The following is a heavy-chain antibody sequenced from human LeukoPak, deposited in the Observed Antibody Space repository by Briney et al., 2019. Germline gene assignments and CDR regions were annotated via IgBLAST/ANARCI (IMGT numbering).Heavy chain of an antibody. CDR2: IYTRGTT. CDR1: GDSISSYY. V-gene: IGHV4-4*09. CDR3: ARILRYPFYMDV. Sequence: SETLSLTCTVSGDSISSYYWSWIRHPPGKGLEWIGYIYTRGTTNYNPSLRSRVTISVDTSENQFSLKLSSVTAADTAVYYCARILRYPFYMDVWGKGTTVTVSS. J-gene: IGHJ6*03. D-gene: IGHD3-9*01.